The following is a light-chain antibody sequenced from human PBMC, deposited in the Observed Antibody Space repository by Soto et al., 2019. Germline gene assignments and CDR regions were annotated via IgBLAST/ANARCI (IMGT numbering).Light chain of an antibody. Sequence: DIQMTQSPSTLSASVGDRVTITCRASESISTWLAWYQQKPGQAPKLLIYKASRSERGVPSRFSGSGSGTEFTLTISSLQPDDFATYYCQQYNSYCTFGQGTKVDIK. CDR2: KAS. CDR1: ESISTW. V-gene: IGKV1-5*03. CDR3: QQYNSYCT. J-gene: IGKJ1*01.